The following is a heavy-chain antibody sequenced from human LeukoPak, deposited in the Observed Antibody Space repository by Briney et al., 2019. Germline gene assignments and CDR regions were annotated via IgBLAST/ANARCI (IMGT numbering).Heavy chain of an antibody. CDR3: AREGSYYDSSGYYYPRFDY. D-gene: IGHD3-22*01. CDR1: GGSISSYY. J-gene: IGHJ4*02. Sequence: SETLSLTCTVSGGSISSYYWSWIRQPPGKGLEWTGYIYYSGSTNYNPSLKSRVTISVDTSKNQFSLKLSSVTAADTAVYYCAREGSYYDSSGYYYPRFDYWGQGTLVTVSS. CDR2: IYYSGST. V-gene: IGHV4-59*01.